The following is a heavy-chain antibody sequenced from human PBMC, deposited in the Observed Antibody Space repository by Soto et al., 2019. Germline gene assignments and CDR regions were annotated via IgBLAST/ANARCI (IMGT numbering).Heavy chain of an antibody. CDR2: IILISGVP. J-gene: IGHJ6*03. V-gene: IGHV1-69*13. CDR3: ATPSVAARPKGGYYYMDV. D-gene: IGHD6-6*01. Sequence: ASVKVSCKASGGTSSSSSISWVRQAPGQGLEWMGGIILISGVPNYAQKFQDRVRIIADEFTNTAYMELSSLRSDDTAVYYCATPSVAARPKGGYYYMDVWGQGTTVTVSS. CDR1: GGTSSSSS.